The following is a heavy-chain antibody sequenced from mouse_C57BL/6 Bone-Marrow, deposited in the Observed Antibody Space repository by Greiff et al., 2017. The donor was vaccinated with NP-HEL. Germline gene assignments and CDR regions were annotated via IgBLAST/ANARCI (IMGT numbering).Heavy chain of an antibody. CDR1: GYAFSSSW. CDR3: ARSRLCPGGFDY. Sequence: VQLQQSGPELVKPGASVKISCKASGYAFSSSWMNWVQQRPGKGLEWIGRIYPGDGDTNYNGKFKGKATLTADKSSSTAYMQLSSLTSEDSAVYFCARSRLCPGGFDYWGQGTTLTVSS. D-gene: IGHD6-5*01. J-gene: IGHJ2*01. V-gene: IGHV1-82*01. CDR2: IYPGDGDT.